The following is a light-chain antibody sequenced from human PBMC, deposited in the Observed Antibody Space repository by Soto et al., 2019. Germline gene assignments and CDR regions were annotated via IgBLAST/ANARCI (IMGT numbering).Light chain of an antibody. Sequence: DIVMTQAPLSSPVTLGQPASISCRSSQGLVHSDGHTYLSWLHQRPGQPPRLLFYQISNRFSGVXDXYTGSGAGTDFTLKISRVEAEDVGVYYCMQATQFPNTFGQGTKLEIK. CDR2: QIS. V-gene: IGKV2-24*01. J-gene: IGKJ2*01. CDR3: MQATQFPNT. CDR1: QGLVHSDGHTY.